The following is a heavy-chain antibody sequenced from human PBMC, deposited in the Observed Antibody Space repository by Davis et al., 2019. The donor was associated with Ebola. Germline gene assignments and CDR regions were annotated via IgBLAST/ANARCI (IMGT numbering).Heavy chain of an antibody. Sequence: MPGGSLRLSCAVYGGSFSGYYWSWIGQPPGKGLEWIGEFNNSGSTNYNPSLKSRFTISVDTSKNPFSLKLRSVTAADTAVYYCARLRQLVPYYYYGMDVWGQGTTVTVSS. V-gene: IGHV4-34*01. CDR3: ARLRQLVPYYYYGMDV. CDR1: GGSFSGYY. J-gene: IGHJ6*02. CDR2: FNNSGST. D-gene: IGHD6-6*01.